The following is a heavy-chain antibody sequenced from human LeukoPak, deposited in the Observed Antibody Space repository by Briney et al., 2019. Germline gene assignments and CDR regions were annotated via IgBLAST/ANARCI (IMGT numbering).Heavy chain of an antibody. CDR1: GDSISSGDYS. Sequence: SETLSLTCAVSGDSISSGDYSWSWIRQSPGKGLEWVGYIYQSGSTYYSPSLNSRVTISVDSSKNQFSLKLSSVTAADTAVYYCARHVRSGGLFAYWGQGTLVTVSS. J-gene: IGHJ4*02. V-gene: IGHV4-30-2*06. D-gene: IGHD3-3*01. CDR2: IYQSGST. CDR3: ARHVRSGGLFAY.